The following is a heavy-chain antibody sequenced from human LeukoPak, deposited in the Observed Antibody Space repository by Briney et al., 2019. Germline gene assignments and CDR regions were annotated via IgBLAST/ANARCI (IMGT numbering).Heavy chain of an antibody. CDR2: ISGSGSST. Sequence: GGSLRLSCAASGFTFSTYAMNWVRQAPGKGLDWVSGISGSGSSTYYADSVKGRFTISRDNAKNSLYLQMNSLRDEDTAVYYCARDSNWAFDIWGQGTMVTVSS. J-gene: IGHJ3*02. CDR1: GFTFSTYA. CDR3: ARDSNWAFDI. V-gene: IGHV3-23*01.